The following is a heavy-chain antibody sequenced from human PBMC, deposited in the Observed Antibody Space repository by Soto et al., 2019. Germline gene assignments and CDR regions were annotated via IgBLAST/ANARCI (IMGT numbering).Heavy chain of an antibody. V-gene: IGHV4-59*08. D-gene: IGHD6-19*01. CDR3: ARGSGWPSYFDY. J-gene: IGHJ4*02. CDR2: IYYSGST. CDR1: GVSISSYY. Sequence: SETLSLTCTVSGVSISSYYWSWIRQPPGKGLEWIGYIYYSGSTNYNPSLKSGVTISVDTSKNQFSLKLSSVTAADTAMYYCARGSGWPSYFDYWGQGTLVTVSS.